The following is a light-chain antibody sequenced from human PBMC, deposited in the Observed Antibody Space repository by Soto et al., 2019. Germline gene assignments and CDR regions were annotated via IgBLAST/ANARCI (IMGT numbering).Light chain of an antibody. CDR3: QHYGPSPIT. Sequence: EIALTQSPDTLSLSLGATATLSCRASQTVGDHFLAWYQQKPGQAPRLLIYGASSRATGIPDRFSGSGSGTDFTLTISRLEPDDFAVFYCQHYGPSPITFGQGTRLE. CDR2: GAS. J-gene: IGKJ5*01. V-gene: IGKV3-20*01. CDR1: QTVGDHF.